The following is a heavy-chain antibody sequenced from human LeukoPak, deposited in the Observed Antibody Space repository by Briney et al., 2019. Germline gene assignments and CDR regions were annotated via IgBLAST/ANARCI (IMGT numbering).Heavy chain of an antibody. V-gene: IGHV3-9*03. Sequence: GGSLRLSCAASGFTFDDYAMHWVRQAPGKGLEWVSGISWNSGSIGYADSVKGRFTISRDNAKNSLYLQMNSLRAEDMALYYCAKGQHGDYLTGFDPWGQGTLVTVSS. CDR1: GFTFDDYA. CDR2: ISWNSGSI. D-gene: IGHD4-17*01. CDR3: AKGQHGDYLTGFDP. J-gene: IGHJ5*02.